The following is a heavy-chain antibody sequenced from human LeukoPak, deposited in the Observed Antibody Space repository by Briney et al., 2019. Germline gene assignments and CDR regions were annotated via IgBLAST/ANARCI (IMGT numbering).Heavy chain of an antibody. V-gene: IGHV3-30*18. D-gene: IGHD3-10*01. CDR2: ISYDGSKK. J-gene: IGHJ4*02. Sequence: PGESLRLSCEASGFTFSTYGMHWVRQAPGKGLEWVAVISYDGSKKYYADSVKGRFTISRDNSKNTLYLQMNSLRAEDTAVYYCAKEYFFGSGRYYSYFDYWGQGTLVTVSS. CDR3: AKEYFFGSGRYYSYFDY. CDR1: GFTFSTYG.